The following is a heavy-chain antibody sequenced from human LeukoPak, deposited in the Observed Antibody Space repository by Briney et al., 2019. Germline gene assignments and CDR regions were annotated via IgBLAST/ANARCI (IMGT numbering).Heavy chain of an antibody. CDR2: IKQDESEK. V-gene: IGHV3-7*03. Sequence: GGSLRLSCAASGFTFSTYWMTWVRQAPGKGLEWVANIKQDESEKAYVDSVKGRFTISRDNAKSSMYLQMNSLRADDTAVYYCARVVFQDSSSYRPLDYWGQGTLVTVSS. D-gene: IGHD6-6*01. J-gene: IGHJ4*02. CDR3: ARVVFQDSSSYRPLDY. CDR1: GFTFSTYW.